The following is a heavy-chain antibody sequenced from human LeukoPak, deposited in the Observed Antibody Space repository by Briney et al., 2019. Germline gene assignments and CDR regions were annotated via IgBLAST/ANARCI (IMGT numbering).Heavy chain of an antibody. D-gene: IGHD2-2*01. CDR1: GYTFTGYY. CDR2: INPNSGGT. V-gene: IGHV1-2*02. Sequence: ASVKVSCKASGYTFTGYYMHWVRQAPGQGLEWMGWINPNSGGTNYAQKFRGRVTMTRDTSISTAYMELSGLRSDDTAVYYCARVPSPAAMLWGQGTLVTVSS. J-gene: IGHJ4*02. CDR3: ARVPSPAAML.